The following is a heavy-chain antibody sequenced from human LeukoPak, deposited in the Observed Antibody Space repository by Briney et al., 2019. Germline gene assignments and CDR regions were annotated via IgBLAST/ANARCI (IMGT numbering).Heavy chain of an antibody. V-gene: IGHV3-48*02. Sequence: QPGGSLRLSRAASGFTFSSYSMNWVRQAPGKGLEWVSYISSSSSTIYYADSVKGRFTISRDNAKNSLYLQMNSLRDDDTAVYYCARAVGNPIFDYWGQGTLVTVSS. CDR2: ISSSSSTI. J-gene: IGHJ4*02. CDR1: GFTFSSYS. D-gene: IGHD1-14*01. CDR3: ARAVGNPIFDY.